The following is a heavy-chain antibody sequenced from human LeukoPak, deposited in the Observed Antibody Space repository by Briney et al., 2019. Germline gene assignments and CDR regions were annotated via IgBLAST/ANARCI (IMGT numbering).Heavy chain of an antibody. V-gene: IGHV3-23*01. D-gene: IGHD3-3*01. J-gene: IGHJ5*02. Sequence: GGSLRLSCAPSGYSFSNYAMTWVRQAPGKGLAWVSAICGIDGSTYYSDSVTGRFSIFRDNAKNTLFLQMTLLRPDDHALLFLSKDGYDFWSAYQIDLWGQGTLVTVSS. CDR1: GYSFSNYA. CDR3: SKDGYDFWSAYQIDL. CDR2: ICGIDGST.